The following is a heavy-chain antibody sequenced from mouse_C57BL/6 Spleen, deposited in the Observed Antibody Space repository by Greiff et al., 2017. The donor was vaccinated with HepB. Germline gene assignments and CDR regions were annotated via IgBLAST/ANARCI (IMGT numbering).Heavy chain of an antibody. V-gene: IGHV5-17*01. Sequence: EVMLVESGGGLVKPGGSLKLSCAASGFTFSDYGMHWVRQAPEKGLEWVAYISSGSSTIYYADTVKGRFTISRDNAKNTLFLQMTSLRSEDTAMYYCARYYDYDEGYFDVWGTGTTVTVSS. CDR3: ARYYDYDEGYFDV. CDR2: ISSGSSTI. CDR1: GFTFSDYG. J-gene: IGHJ1*03. D-gene: IGHD2-4*01.